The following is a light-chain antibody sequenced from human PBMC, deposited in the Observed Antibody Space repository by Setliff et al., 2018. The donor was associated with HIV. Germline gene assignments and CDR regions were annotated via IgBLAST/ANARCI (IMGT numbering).Light chain of an antibody. J-gene: IGLJ1*01. V-gene: IGLV1-44*01. CDR1: SSNIGVNV. Sequence: QSVLSQPPSASGTPGQRVTISCSGSSSNIGVNVVNWCQHLPGTSPKLLIYNNYQRPSGVPDRFSGSKSGSSGSLAISGLQSEDEADYYCAVWDNGLKGYVFGTGTKVTVL. CDR2: NNY. CDR3: AVWDNGLKGYV.